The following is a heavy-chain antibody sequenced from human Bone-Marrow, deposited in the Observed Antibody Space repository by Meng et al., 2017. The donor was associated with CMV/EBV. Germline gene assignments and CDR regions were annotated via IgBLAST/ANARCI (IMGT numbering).Heavy chain of an antibody. D-gene: IGHD3-3*01. V-gene: IGHV1-2*02. CDR3: ARSISRVFGVVRPLDY. CDR2: INPNSGGT. Sequence: ASVKVSCKASGYTFTGYYMHWVRQAPRQGLEWMGWINPNSGGTNYAQKFQGRVTMTRDTSISTAYMELSRLRSEDTAVYYCARSISRVFGVVRPLDYWGQGTLVTVSS. J-gene: IGHJ4*02. CDR1: GYTFTGYY.